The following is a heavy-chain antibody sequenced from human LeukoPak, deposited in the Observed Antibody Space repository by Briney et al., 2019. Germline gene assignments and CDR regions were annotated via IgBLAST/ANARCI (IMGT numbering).Heavy chain of an antibody. J-gene: IGHJ5*02. CDR2: IYHSGST. V-gene: IGHV4-4*02. Sequence: GSLRLSCAASGFTVSSNYMSWIRQPPGKGLEWIGEIYHSGSTNYNPSLKSRVTISVDKSKNQFSLKLSSVAAADTAVYYCARVVAAARGWIDPWGQGTLVTVSS. D-gene: IGHD6-13*01. CDR3: ARVVAAARGWIDP. CDR1: GFTVSSNYM.